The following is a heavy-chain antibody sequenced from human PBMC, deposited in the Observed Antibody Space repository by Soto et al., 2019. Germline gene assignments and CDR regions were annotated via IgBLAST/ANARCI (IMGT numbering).Heavy chain of an antibody. CDR1: GYSCAGYW. CDR3: ARQIYDSDTGPNFQYYFDS. CDR2: IDPSDSQT. D-gene: IGHD3-22*01. Sequence: GESLKISCKGSGYSCAGYWITWVRQKPGKGLEWMGRIDPSDSQTYYSPSFRGHVTISVTKSITTVFLQWSSLRASDTAMYYCARQIYDSDTGPNFQYYFDSWGQGTPVTVSS. V-gene: IGHV5-10-1*01. J-gene: IGHJ4*02.